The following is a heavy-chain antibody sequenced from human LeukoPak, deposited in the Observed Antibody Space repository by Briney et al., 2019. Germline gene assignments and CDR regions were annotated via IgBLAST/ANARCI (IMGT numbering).Heavy chain of an antibody. CDR3: ANGVAAGGSLTG. D-gene: IGHD6-13*01. J-gene: IGHJ4*02. CDR1: GYTLTELS. Sequence: ASVNVSCKVSGYTLTELSMHWLRQAPGKGLEWMGGFYPEDGETIYAQKFQGRVTMTEATSTDTAYMKLRSLRSEDTAVSYCANGVAAGGSLTGWGQGTLVTVSS. CDR2: FYPEDGET. V-gene: IGHV1-24*01.